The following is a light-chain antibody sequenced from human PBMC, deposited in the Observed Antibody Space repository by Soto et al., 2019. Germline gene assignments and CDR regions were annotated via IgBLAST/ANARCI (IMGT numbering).Light chain of an antibody. CDR1: QNVRSY. CDR3: QRTFSTPRT. CDR2: ETS. J-gene: IGKJ1*01. Sequence: DTQMTQSPSSLSASVGDRVTITCRASQNVRSYVNWYQQKPGKAPSLLIYETSTLQSGVPPRFSGDGYGTDFTLSISSLHPEDFATYYCQRTFSTPRTFGQGTTVEI. V-gene: IGKV1-39*01.